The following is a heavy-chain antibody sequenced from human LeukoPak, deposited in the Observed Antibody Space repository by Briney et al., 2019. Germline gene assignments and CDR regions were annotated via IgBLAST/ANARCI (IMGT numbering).Heavy chain of an antibody. V-gene: IGHV3-21*01. CDR1: GVIFKTFE. J-gene: IGHJ4*02. CDR2: ISRIQADK. D-gene: IGHD3-22*01. Sequence: GGSLRLSCAASGVIFKTFEMNWVRQAPGKGLMWVSTISRIQADKYDADSVRGRFTISRDNAKNSLYLQMNSLRAEDTAVYYCARVKLRDYYDSSGYYSYWGQGTLVTVSS. CDR3: ARVKLRDYYDSSGYYSY.